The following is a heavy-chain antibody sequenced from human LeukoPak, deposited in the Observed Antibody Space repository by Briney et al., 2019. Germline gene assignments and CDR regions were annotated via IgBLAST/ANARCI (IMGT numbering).Heavy chain of an antibody. D-gene: IGHD3-22*01. J-gene: IGHJ4*02. CDR3: ARETRYYYDSSGYYGGFDY. CDR1: GGSISSYY. V-gene: IGHV4-59*12. Sequence: KASETLSLTCTVSGGSISSYYWSWIRQPPGKGLEWIRYIYYSGSTNYNPSLKSRVTISVDTSKNQFSLKLSSVTAADTAVYYCARETRYYYDSSGYYGGFDYWGQGTLVTVSS. CDR2: IYYSGST.